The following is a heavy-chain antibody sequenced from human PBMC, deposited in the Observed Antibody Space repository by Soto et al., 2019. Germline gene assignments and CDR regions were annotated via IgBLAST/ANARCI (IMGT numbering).Heavy chain of an antibody. J-gene: IGHJ4*02. CDR3: ARDPAAAGHYFDY. D-gene: IGHD6-13*01. CDR1: GGCISSGGYS. V-gene: IGHV4-30-2*01. Sequence: TLSLTCAVAGGCISSGGYSWSWIRQPPGKGLEWIGYIYHSGSTYYNPSLKSRVTISVDRSKNQFSLKLSSVTAADTAVYYCARDPAAAGHYFDYWGQGTLVTVSS. CDR2: IYHSGST.